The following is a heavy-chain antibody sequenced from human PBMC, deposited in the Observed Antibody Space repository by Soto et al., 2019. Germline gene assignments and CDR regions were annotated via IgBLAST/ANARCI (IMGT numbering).Heavy chain of an antibody. CDR1: GFTFPTYG. CDR3: ARDGSMILTE. D-gene: IGHD3-22*01. Sequence: QVELVEWGGGVVQPGRSLRISCAASGFTFPTYGMHWVRQAPGKGLAWVAHIWYDGSNKYYADSVKGRFTISRDNSKGTVFLQMNSLRAEDTAVYYCARDGSMILTEWGQGTLVTVSS. CDR2: IWYDGSNK. V-gene: IGHV3-33*01. J-gene: IGHJ4*02.